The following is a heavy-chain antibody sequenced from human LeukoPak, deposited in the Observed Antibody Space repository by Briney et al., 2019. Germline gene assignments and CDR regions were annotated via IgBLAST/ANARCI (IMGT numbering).Heavy chain of an antibody. Sequence: SQTLSLTCTVSGGSIISGGYYWSWIRQHPGKGLEWIGYIYYSGSTYYNPSLKSRVTISVDTSKNQFSLKLSSVTAADTAVYYCARCISDYGDYFDYWGQGTLVTVSS. D-gene: IGHD4-17*01. V-gene: IGHV4-31*03. CDR3: ARCISDYGDYFDY. CDR1: GGSIISGGYY. J-gene: IGHJ4*02. CDR2: IYYSGST.